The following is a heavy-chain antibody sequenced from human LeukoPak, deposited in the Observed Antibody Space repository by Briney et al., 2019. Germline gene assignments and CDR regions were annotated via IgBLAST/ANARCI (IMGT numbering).Heavy chain of an antibody. Sequence: ASVKVSCKVSGYTLTELSMHWVRQAPGKGLEWMGGFDPEDGETIYAQKFQGGVTMTEDTSTDTAYMELSSLRSEDTAVYYCARDREYYDILTGYNVSHYFDYWGQGTLVTVSS. J-gene: IGHJ4*02. V-gene: IGHV1-24*01. CDR3: ARDREYYDILTGYNVSHYFDY. CDR2: FDPEDGET. D-gene: IGHD3-9*01. CDR1: GYTLTELS.